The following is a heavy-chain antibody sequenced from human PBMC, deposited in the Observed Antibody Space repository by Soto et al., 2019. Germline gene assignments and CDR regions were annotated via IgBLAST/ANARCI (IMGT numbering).Heavy chain of an antibody. D-gene: IGHD3-16*01. CDR2: IKSKTDGGTT. J-gene: IGHJ3*02. V-gene: IGHV3-15*07. CDR1: GFTFSNAW. Sequence: GGSLRLSCAASGFTFSNAWMNWVRQAPGKGLEWVGRIKSKTDGGTTDYAAPVKGRFTISRDDSKNTLYLQMNSLKTEDTAVYYCTTSTYYDYIWGSHHAFDIWGQGTMVTVSS. CDR3: TTSTYYDYIWGSHHAFDI.